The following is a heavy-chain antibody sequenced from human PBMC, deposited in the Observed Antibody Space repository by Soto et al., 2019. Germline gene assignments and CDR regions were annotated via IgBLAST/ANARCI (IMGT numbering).Heavy chain of an antibody. D-gene: IGHD2-2*01. V-gene: IGHV1-18*04. J-gene: IGHJ6*02. CDR2: ISAYNGNT. CDR3: AREDCSSTSCYLYYGMDV. Sequence: ASVKVSCKAAGYTFTSDGSSWVRQEPGQGLEWMGWISAYNGNTNYAQKLQGRVTMTTDTSTSTAYMELRSLRSDDTAVYYCAREDCSSTSCYLYYGMDVWGQGTTVNVSS. CDR1: GYTFTSDG.